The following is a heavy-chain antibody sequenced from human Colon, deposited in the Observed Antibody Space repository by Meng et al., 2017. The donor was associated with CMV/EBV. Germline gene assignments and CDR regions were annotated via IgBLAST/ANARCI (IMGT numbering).Heavy chain of an antibody. J-gene: IGHJ5*02. CDR3: VREVRRSWFDP. CDR2: INSYSTYI. V-gene: IGHV3-21*01. CDR1: GLTFAAYT. Sequence: SCEVSGLTFAAYTMNGVRQAPGKGLEWVSSINSYSTYIGYADSVKGRFTISRDNAKNSLYLQMNSLGAEDTGVYYCVREVRRSWFDPWGQGTLVTVSS. D-gene: IGHD4-17*01.